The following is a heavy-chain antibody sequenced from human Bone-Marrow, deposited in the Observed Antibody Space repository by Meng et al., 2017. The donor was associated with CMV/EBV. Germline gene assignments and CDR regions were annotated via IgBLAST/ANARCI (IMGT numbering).Heavy chain of an antibody. CDR2: IKHSGDT. J-gene: IGHJ4*02. CDR1: GGSFSGYY. CDR3: ARDEEGILGH. Sequence: LSLTCAVYGGSFSGYYWSWIRQPPGKGLEWIGEIKHSGDTNYNPSLKSRVTISLDMSKNQFSLNPKSVTAADTAVYFCARDEEGILGHWGQGTLVTVSS. D-gene: IGHD3-16*01. V-gene: IGHV4-34*01.